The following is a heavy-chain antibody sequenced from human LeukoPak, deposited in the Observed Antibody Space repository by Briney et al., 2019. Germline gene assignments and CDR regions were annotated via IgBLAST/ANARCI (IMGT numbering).Heavy chain of an antibody. D-gene: IGHD5-12*01. V-gene: IGHV3-30*02. J-gene: IGHJ4*02. CDR1: GFTFSSYG. CDR2: IRYDGSNK. CDR3: AKRRGYDSYYFDY. Sequence: RGSLRLFCAASGFTFSSYGMHWVRQAPGKGLEWVAFIRYDGSNKYYADSVKGRFTISRDNSKNTLYLQMNSLRAEDTAVYYCAKRRGYDSYYFDYWGQGTLVTVSS.